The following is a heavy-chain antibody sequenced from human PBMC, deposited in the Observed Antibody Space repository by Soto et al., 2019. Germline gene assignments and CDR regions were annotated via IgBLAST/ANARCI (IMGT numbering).Heavy chain of an antibody. J-gene: IGHJ4*02. Sequence: GGSLRLSCAASGLTFSTYAMNWVRQAPGKGLEWVSGISGSAYSTNYADSVKGRFTISRDNSKNTLYLQMNSLRVEDTALYYCAKDKGYCSGASCLRGFGYWGQGTLVTVSS. V-gene: IGHV3-23*01. D-gene: IGHD2-15*01. CDR1: GLTFSTYA. CDR2: ISGSAYST. CDR3: AKDKGYCSGASCLRGFGY.